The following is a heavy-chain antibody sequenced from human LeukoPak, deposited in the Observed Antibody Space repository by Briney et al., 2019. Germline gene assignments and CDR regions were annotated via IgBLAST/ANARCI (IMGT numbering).Heavy chain of an antibody. CDR3: AKHCEGGKYCY. J-gene: IGHJ4*02. V-gene: IGHV4-61*01. D-gene: IGHD1-26*01. Sequence: KPSETLSLTCTVSSGSVSSGSYYWSWIRQPPGKGREWIGYMYYSGMTRYIPSLTSRVTMSLDTSKTQFSLKLNSVTAADTAVYYCAKHCEGGKYCYWGQGTLVTVSS. CDR1: SGSVSSGSYY. CDR2: MYYSGMT.